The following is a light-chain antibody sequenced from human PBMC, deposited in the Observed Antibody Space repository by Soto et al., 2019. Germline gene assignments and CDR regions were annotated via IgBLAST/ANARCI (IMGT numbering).Light chain of an antibody. V-gene: IGLV1-47*01. Sequence: QPVLTQPSSVSGTPGKGVTISCSGRISNIGNNYVYWFQQLPGTAPKVLSNRNDQRPSGVPDRFSGSKSGTSASLAISGLRSEDEADYYCAAWDDTVRSYVFGTGTKVTVL. CDR1: ISNIGNNY. CDR3: AAWDDTVRSYV. CDR2: RND. J-gene: IGLJ1*01.